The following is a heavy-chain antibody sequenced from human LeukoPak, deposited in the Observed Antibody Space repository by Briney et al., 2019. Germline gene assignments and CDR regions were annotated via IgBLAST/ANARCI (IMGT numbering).Heavy chain of an antibody. J-gene: IGHJ4*02. D-gene: IGHD3-10*01. CDR1: GDSVSSNSAA. Sequence: SQTLSLTCAISGDSVSSNSAAWNWIRQSPSRGLERLGRTYYRSKWYNDYAVSVKSRITINPDTSKNQFSLQLNSVTPEDTAVYYCARGGEPKYYYGSGSYYSDYWGQGTLVTVSS. CDR3: ARGGEPKYYYGSGSYYSDY. V-gene: IGHV6-1*01. CDR2: TYYRSKWYN.